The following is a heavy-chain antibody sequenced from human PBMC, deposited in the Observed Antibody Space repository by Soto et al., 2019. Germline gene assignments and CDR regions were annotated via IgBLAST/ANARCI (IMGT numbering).Heavy chain of an antibody. Sequence: SVKVSCKASGGIFSSYAISWVRQAPGQGLEWMGGIIPIFGTANYAQKFQGRVTITADKSTSTAYMELSSLRSEDTAVYYCARPIVVVPAAISPRSYYYYYGMDAWGQGTTVTVSS. D-gene: IGHD2-2*02. CDR1: GGIFSSYA. CDR2: IIPIFGTA. CDR3: ARPIVVVPAAISPRSYYYYYGMDA. V-gene: IGHV1-69*06. J-gene: IGHJ6*02.